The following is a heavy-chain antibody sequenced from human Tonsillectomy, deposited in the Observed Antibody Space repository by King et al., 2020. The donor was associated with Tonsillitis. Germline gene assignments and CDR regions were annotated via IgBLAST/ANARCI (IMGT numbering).Heavy chain of an antibody. CDR3: ARGAYYVFWSRYFWSDP. Sequence: VQLVESGGGLVQPGGSLRLSCAASGFTFSTYWMTWVRQAPGKGLDWVANIKQDGSEKYYVDSVKGRFTISRDNAKNSLNLQMKSLRAEDTAIYYWARGAYYVFWSRYFWSDPWGQGTLVTVSS. D-gene: IGHD3-3*01. CDR2: IKQDGSEK. CDR1: GFTFSTYW. J-gene: IGHJ5*02. V-gene: IGHV3-7*04.